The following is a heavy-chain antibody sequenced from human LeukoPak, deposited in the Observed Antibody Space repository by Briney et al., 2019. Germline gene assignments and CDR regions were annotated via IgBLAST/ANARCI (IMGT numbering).Heavy chain of an antibody. Sequence: GGSLRLSCAASGFXVSSSYIGWVRQAPDKGLEWVSVIYSGGTTYYADSVKGRFTISRDISKNTVFLQMNSLRAEDTAVYYCARNFGTSYNSWGQGILVTVSS. CDR1: GFXVSSSY. V-gene: IGHV3-53*01. D-gene: IGHD2-2*01. CDR2: IYSGGTT. CDR3: ARNFGTSYNS. J-gene: IGHJ4*02.